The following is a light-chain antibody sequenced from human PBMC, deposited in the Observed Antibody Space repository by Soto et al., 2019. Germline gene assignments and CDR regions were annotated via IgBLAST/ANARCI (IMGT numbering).Light chain of an antibody. J-gene: IGLJ2*01. Sequence: QSVLTQPPSASGTPGQRVTISCSGSSSNIGSNYVYWYQQLPATAPKLLIYRNNQRPSGVPDRFSGYKYGTSASLAISALRYEDEDDYYCAAWYDSLSGVVFGGGTQLTVL. CDR3: AAWYDSLSGVV. CDR2: RNN. CDR1: SSNIGSNY. V-gene: IGLV1-47*01.